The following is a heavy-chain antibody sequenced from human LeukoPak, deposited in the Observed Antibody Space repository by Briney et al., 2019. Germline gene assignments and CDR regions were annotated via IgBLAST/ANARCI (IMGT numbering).Heavy chain of an antibody. CDR2: IYTSGST. V-gene: IGHV4-4*07. CDR1: GGSISSYY. J-gene: IGHJ3*02. CDR3: ARSYYDSSGYYYHDAFDI. Sequence: SETLSLTCTVSGGSISSYYWSWIRQPAGKGLEWIGRIYTSGSTNYNPSLKSRVTMSVDTSKNQFSLKLSSVTAADTAVYYCARSYYDSSGYYYHDAFDIWGQGTMVTVSS. D-gene: IGHD3-22*01.